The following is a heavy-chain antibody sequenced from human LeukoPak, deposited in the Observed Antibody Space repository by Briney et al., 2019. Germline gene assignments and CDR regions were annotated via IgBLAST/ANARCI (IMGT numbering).Heavy chain of an antibody. J-gene: IGHJ2*01. CDR3: ARGQYCTNGVCTDYWYFDL. CDR2: ISSSGSAI. CDR1: GFSFSSYE. V-gene: IGHV3-48*03. Sequence: PGGSLRLSCAASGFSFSSYEMNWVRQAPGKGLEWVSYISSSGSAIYSASSVKGRSTISRDNAKNSLYLQMNSLGAEDTAVYYCARGQYCTNGVCTDYWYFDLWGRGTLVTVSS. D-gene: IGHD2-8*01.